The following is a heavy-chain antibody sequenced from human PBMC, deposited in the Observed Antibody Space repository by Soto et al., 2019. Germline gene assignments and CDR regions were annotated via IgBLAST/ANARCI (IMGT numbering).Heavy chain of an antibody. V-gene: IGHV1-18*01. Sequence: QGQLVQSGPEVKKSGASVKVSCKASGYTFSRYGIRWVRQAPGQGLEWMGWISGYNGDTKYAQKVQGRVTMTIDTSTYTAYMELRSLTSDDTAIYYCAKNGQPPYYYYGMDVWGQGTTVTVSS. J-gene: IGHJ6*02. D-gene: IGHD2-8*01. CDR3: AKNGQPPYYYYGMDV. CDR2: ISGYNGDT. CDR1: GYTFSRYG.